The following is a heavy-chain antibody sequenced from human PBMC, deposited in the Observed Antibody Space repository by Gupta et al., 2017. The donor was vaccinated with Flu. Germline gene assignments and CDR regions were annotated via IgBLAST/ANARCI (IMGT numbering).Heavy chain of an antibody. CDR1: YS. Sequence: YSISWVLQAPVKRLNWVSSISCRSSYIDSADSVKRPFTISRANAHNSVSLQMASLRSDDTALYYCVRDHSTTWRRGNYFDHWGQGILVTVSS. D-gene: IGHD2-2*01. V-gene: IGHV3-21*01. J-gene: IGHJ4*02. CDR3: VRDHSTTWRRGNYFDH. CDR2: ISCRSSYI.